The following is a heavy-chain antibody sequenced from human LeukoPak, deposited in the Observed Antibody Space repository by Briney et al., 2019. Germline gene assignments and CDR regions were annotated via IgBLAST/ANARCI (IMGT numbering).Heavy chain of an antibody. CDR3: ARAHGAYFDL. CDR1: GGSISRYY. V-gene: IGHV4-59*01. Sequence: PSETLSLTCTVSGGSISRYYWSWIRQPPGKGLEWIGYIYYSGSTNYNPSLKSRVTISVDTSKNQFSLKLSSVTAADTAVYYCARAHGAYFDLWGRGTLVTDSS. CDR2: IYYSGST. J-gene: IGHJ2*01. D-gene: IGHD3-10*01.